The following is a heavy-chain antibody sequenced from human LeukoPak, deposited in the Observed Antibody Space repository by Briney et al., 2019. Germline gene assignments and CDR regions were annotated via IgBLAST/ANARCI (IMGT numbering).Heavy chain of an antibody. D-gene: IGHD6-6*01. CDR1: GFTVSSKY. Sequence: GESLRLTCAASGFTVSSKYMSWVRQAPGKGLEWVSVIYTGETTYYADSVKGRFTISRDNSKNTLYLQMNSLRAEDTAVYYCANGHSSSSGPDWGQGTLVTVSS. V-gene: IGHV3-66*01. CDR2: IYTGETT. CDR3: ANGHSSSSGPD. J-gene: IGHJ4*02.